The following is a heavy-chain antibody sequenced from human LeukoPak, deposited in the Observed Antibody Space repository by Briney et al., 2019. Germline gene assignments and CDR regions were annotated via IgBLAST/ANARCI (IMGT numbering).Heavy chain of an antibody. V-gene: IGHV4-59*01. CDR3: ARWEGAVVIIY. CDR2: IYYSGRT. D-gene: IGHD2-21*01. J-gene: IGHJ4*02. CDR1: GGSISSYY. Sequence: SETLSLTCTVSGGSISSYYWSWIRQPPGKGLEWIGYIYYSGRTNYNPSLKSRVTISVDTSKNQFSLKLSSVTAADTAVYYCARWEGAVVIIYWGQGTLVTVSS.